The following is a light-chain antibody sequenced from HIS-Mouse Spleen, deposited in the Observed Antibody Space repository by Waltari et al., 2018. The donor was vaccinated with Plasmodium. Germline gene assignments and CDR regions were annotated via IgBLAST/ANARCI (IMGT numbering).Light chain of an antibody. CDR2: EDS. J-gene: IGLJ3*02. Sequence: SYELTQPPSVSVSPGQTARSTCSGDALPKKSAYWYQQKSGQAPVLVIYEDSKRPSGIPERFSGSSSGTMATLTISGAQVEDEADYYCYSTDSSGNHSWVFGGGTKLTVL. CDR3: YSTDSSGNHSWV. CDR1: ALPKKS. V-gene: IGLV3-10*01.